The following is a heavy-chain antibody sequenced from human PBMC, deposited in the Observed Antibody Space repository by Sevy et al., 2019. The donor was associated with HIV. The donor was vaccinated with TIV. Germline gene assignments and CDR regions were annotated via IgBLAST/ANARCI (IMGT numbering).Heavy chain of an antibody. CDR1: GFTFSNAW. CDR3: ATGLGKSDFDY. Sequence: GGCLRLSCAASGFTFSNAWMSWVRQAPGKGLEWVGRIKSKIDGATRDLAAPVKGRITISRDDSRNTLYLQMNSLKTEDTGVYYCATGLGKSDFDYWGQGTLVTVSS. CDR2: IKSKIDGATR. J-gene: IGHJ4*02. D-gene: IGHD3-9*01. V-gene: IGHV3-15*01.